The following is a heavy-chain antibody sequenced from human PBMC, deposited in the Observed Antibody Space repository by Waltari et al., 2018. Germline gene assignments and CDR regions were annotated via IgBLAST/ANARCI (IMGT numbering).Heavy chain of an antibody. Sequence: QVQLVQSGAEVKKPGASVKVSCRASGYTFSNYAMHWLRQAPGKRPEWMGWINADDGNRKYSQHCQGRVTITRDTSASTTYLELSSVSSEDTAVYYCARGYHRSAWIVDYWGQGTLVTVSS. CDR2: INADDGNR. CDR1: GYTFSNYA. CDR3: ARGYHRSAWIVDY. D-gene: IGHD1-1*01. V-gene: IGHV1-3*01. J-gene: IGHJ4*02.